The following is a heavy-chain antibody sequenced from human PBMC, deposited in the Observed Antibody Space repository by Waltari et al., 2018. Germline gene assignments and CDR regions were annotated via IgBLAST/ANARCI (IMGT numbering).Heavy chain of an antibody. J-gene: IGHJ4*02. V-gene: IGHV3-33*01. D-gene: IGHD1-7*01. CDR2: VRYDGSNI. Sequence: QVHLVESGGGVVQPGGSLRLSCAASGFIFSNYGMHWVRQAPGKGLEWVAVVRYDGSNIYYGDSVRGRFTIYRDNSKNTLYLQMNSLRVEDTAVYYCARDAELEKWHVELDFWGQGTLVTVSS. CDR3: ARDAELEKWHVELDF. CDR1: GFIFSNYG.